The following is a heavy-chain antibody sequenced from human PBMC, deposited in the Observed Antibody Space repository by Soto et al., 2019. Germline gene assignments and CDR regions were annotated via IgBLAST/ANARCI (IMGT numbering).Heavy chain of an antibody. D-gene: IGHD3-16*01. Sequence: QVQLQESGPGLVKPSETLSLTCTVSGGSISSYYWSWIRQPPGKGLEWIGYIYYSGSTNYNPSLKIRVTIPVDTSKNQFSLKLSSVTAADTAVYYCARWGGGIDYWGQGTLVTVSS. CDR3: ARWGGGIDY. J-gene: IGHJ4*02. CDR1: GGSISSYY. V-gene: IGHV4-59*01. CDR2: IYYSGST.